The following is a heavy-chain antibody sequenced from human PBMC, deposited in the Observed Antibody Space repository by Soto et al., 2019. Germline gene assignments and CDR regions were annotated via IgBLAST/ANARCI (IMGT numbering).Heavy chain of an antibody. J-gene: IGHJ4*02. CDR3: ARDNLSGYASTPFDY. D-gene: IGHD5-12*01. CDR2: ISSSGSTI. Sequence: EVQLVESGGGLVQPGGSLRLSCAASGFSFSNYAMNWVRQAPGKGLEWLSYISSSGSTIYYADSVKGRFTTSRDNAKSALYLQVNSLRDENTTMYYCARDNLSGYASTPFDYWAQGTLVTVSS. V-gene: IGHV3-48*02. CDR1: GFSFSNYA.